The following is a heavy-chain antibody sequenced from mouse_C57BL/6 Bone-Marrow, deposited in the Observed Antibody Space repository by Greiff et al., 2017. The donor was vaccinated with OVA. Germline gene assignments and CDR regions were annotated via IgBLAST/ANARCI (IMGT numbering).Heavy chain of an antibody. V-gene: IGHV1-66*01. D-gene: IGHD1-1*01. CDR2: IYPGSGNT. J-gene: IGHJ2*01. CDR3: ARDGDYGSRY. CDR1: GYSFTSYY. Sequence: QVQLQQSGPELVKPGASVKISCKASGYSFTSYYIHWVKQRPGQGLEWIGWIYPGSGNTKYNEKFKGKATLTADTSSSTAYMQLSSLTSEDSAVYYCARDGDYGSRYWGQGTTLTVSS.